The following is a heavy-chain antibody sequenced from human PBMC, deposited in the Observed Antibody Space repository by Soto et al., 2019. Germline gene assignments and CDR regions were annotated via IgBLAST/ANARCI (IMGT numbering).Heavy chain of an antibody. CDR1: GFSLSTSGVG. CDR2: IYWDDEK. CDR3: APRAYFYSGKQFDY. Sequence: QITLKESGPTLVKPTQTLTLTCTFSGFSLSTSGVGVGWIRQPPGKALEWLAIIYWDDEKRYSPSLKTRLTVTQDTSKNPVGLTMTNVDPLDTGTYYCAPRAYFYSGKQFDYWGQGTLVSVSS. J-gene: IGHJ4*02. V-gene: IGHV2-5*02. D-gene: IGHD3-10*01.